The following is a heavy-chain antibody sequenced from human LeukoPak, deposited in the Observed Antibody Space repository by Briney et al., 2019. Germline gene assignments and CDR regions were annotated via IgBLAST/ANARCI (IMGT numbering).Heavy chain of an antibody. CDR3: ARFSGGYCSSTSCHDY. D-gene: IGHD2-2*01. CDR1: GFTFSSYS. Sequence: PGGSLRLSCAASGFTFSSYSMNWVRQAPGKGLEWVSSISSSSSYIYYADSVKGRFTISRDNATNSLYLQMNSLRAKDTAVYYCARFSGGYCSSTSCHDYWGRGSLVTVSS. CDR2: ISSSSSYI. J-gene: IGHJ4*02. V-gene: IGHV3-21*01.